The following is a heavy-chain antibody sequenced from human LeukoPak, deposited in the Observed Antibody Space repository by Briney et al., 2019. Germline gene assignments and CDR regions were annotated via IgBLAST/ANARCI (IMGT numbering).Heavy chain of an antibody. V-gene: IGHV1-24*01. CDR1: GYTLTELS. Sequence: ASVKVSCKVSGYTLTELSMHWVRQAPGKGLEWMGGFDPEDGETIYAQKFQGRVTMTGDTSTETAYMELSSLRSEDTAVYYCATGTFLEWLLELRYWGQGTLVTVSA. CDR3: ATGTFLEWLLELRY. D-gene: IGHD3-3*01. CDR2: FDPEDGET. J-gene: IGHJ4*02.